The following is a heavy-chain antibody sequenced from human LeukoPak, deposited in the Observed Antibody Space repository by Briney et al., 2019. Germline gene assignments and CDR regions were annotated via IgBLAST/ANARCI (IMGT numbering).Heavy chain of an antibody. Sequence: GGSLSLSCAASGFTLSTFWMTWVRQAPGKGLEWVAKIKEDGSEKYYVDSVKGRFTISRDNAKNSLYLQMNSLRAEDTAVYFCARSSGYPDYWGQGTLVTVSS. D-gene: IGHD5-18*01. V-gene: IGHV3-7*01. CDR2: IKEDGSEK. J-gene: IGHJ4*02. CDR3: ARSSGYPDY. CDR1: GFTLSTFW.